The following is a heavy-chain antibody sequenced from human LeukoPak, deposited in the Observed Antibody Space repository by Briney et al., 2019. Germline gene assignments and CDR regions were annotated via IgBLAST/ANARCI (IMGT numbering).Heavy chain of an antibody. Sequence: TETLSLTCTVSSGSLSNYYWTWIRQSPGKGLEWIASISSAGKICSNPSLQSRVTISLDTSNHQLSLKMTSVISADTAVYYCARGHIAPQRQFIARRGLRTVSRFDPWGQGTLVLVSA. D-gene: IGHD6-25*01. CDR2: ISSAGKI. V-gene: IGHV4-59*01. CDR1: SGSLSNYY. J-gene: IGHJ5*02. CDR3: ARGHIAPQRQFIARRGLRTVSRFDP.